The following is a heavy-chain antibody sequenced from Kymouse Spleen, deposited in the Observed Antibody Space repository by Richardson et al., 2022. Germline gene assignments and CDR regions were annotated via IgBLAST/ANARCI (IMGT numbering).Heavy chain of an antibody. D-gene: IGHD3-3*01. CDR2: INHSGST. V-gene: IGHV4-34*01. Sequence: QVQLQQWGAGLLKPSETLSLTCAVYGGSFSGYYWSWIRQPPGKGLEWIGEINHSGSTNYNPSLKSRVTISVDTSKNQFSLKLSSVTAADTAVYYCARGITIFGVVFDYWGQGTLVTVSS. CDR1: GGSFSGYY. CDR3: ARGITIFGVVFDY. J-gene: IGHJ4*02.